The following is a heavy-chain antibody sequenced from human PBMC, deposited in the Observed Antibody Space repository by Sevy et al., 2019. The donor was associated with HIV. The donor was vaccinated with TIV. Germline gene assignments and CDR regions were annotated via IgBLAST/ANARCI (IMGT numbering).Heavy chain of an antibody. CDR1: GFTFDDYA. V-gene: IGHV3-9*01. Sequence: GGSLRLSCAASGFTFDDYAMHWVRQAPGKGLEWVSGISWNSGSIGYADSVKGRFTISRDKAKNSLYLQMNSLRAEDTALYYCAKALDSSGYLVLDYWGQGTLVTVSS. CDR2: ISWNSGSI. J-gene: IGHJ4*02. CDR3: AKALDSSGYLVLDY. D-gene: IGHD3-22*01.